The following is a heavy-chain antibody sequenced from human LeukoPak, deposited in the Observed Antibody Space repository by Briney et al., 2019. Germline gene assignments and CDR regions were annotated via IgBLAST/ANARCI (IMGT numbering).Heavy chain of an antibody. CDR2: INHSGST. V-gene: IGHV4-38-2*02. D-gene: IGHD6-13*01. CDR3: ARQKRGSSWYQGDAFDI. J-gene: IGHJ3*02. CDR1: VYSISSGNY. Sequence: SETLSLTCTVSVYSISSGNYWGWIRQPPGKGLEWIGEINHSGSTNYNPSLKSRVTISVDTSKNQFSLKLSSVTAADTAVYYCARQKRGSSWYQGDAFDIWGQGTMVTVSS.